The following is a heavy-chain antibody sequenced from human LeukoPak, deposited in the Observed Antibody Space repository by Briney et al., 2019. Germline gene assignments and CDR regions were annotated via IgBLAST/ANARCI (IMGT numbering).Heavy chain of an antibody. Sequence: PGGSLRLSCAASGFTFEDYAMHWVWQAPGKGLAWVSGINWNSGSKAYADSVKSRFTISRDNARNSLYLQMNRPRDEDTPLYNCARGSGYDVPLSLDMWGQGTMVTVSS. D-gene: IGHD5-12*01. CDR3: ARGSGYDVPLSLDM. V-gene: IGHV3-9*01. J-gene: IGHJ3*02. CDR1: GFTFEDYA. CDR2: INWNSGSK.